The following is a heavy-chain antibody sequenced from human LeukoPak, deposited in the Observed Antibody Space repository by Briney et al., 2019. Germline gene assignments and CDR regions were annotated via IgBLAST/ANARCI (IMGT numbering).Heavy chain of an antibody. V-gene: IGHV3-74*01. CDR2: INVDGSGA. J-gene: IGHJ4*02. CDR1: GFTFSTYW. D-gene: IGHD6-19*01. Sequence: PGGSLRLSCAASGFTFSTYWMHWVRQAPGKGRVWVSHINVDGSGATYADSVKGRFTISRDNAKNTLYLHMNSLRAEDTAVYYCARATRIYSSGWYYSFDYWGQGTLVTVSS. CDR3: ARATRIYSSGWYYSFDY.